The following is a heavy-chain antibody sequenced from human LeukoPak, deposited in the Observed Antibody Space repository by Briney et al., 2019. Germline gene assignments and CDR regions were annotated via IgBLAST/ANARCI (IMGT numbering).Heavy chain of an antibody. CDR3: ARDPAAAGIVDY. CDR1: GFTFSSYA. Sequence: GGSLRLSCAASGFTFSSYAMHWVRRAPGKGLEWVAVISYDGSNKYYADSVKGRFTISRDNSKNTLYLQMNSLRAEDTAVYYCARDPAAAGIVDYWGQGTLVTVSS. J-gene: IGHJ4*02. D-gene: IGHD6-13*01. V-gene: IGHV3-30*04. CDR2: ISYDGSNK.